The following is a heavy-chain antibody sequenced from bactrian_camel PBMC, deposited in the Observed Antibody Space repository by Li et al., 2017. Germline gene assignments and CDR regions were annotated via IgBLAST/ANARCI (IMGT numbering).Heavy chain of an antibody. D-gene: IGHD4*01. CDR2: IYVTGRST. Sequence: VQLVESGGGSVQAGGSLRLSCVASESTSDYRLWFRQAPGKEREGVASIYVTGRSTYYTDSVKGRFTISHDNAKKTAYLQMNTLKPEDSGMYYCAAELRPDYVLQVRNRLRPNGYNRWGRGTQVTVS. J-gene: IGHJ4*01. V-gene: IGHV3S63*01. CDR3: AAELRPDYVLQVRNRLRPNGYNR. CDR1: ESTSDY.